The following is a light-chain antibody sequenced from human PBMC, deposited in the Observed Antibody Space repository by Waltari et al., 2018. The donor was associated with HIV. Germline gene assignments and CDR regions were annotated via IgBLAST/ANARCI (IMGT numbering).Light chain of an antibody. Sequence: QSALTQPASVSGSPGPAITISCTGTSSDIGSYKLVPWYQQHPAKAPKLMIYAGSKRPSGVSTRFSGSKSVNTASLTISGLQAEDEADYYCYSYAGSRTGYVFGTGTKVTVL. J-gene: IGLJ1*01. V-gene: IGLV2-23*01. CDR1: SSDIGSYKL. CDR2: AGS. CDR3: YSYAGSRTGYV.